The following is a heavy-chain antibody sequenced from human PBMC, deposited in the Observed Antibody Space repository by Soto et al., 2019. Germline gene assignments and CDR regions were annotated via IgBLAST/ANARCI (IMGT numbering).Heavy chain of an antibody. D-gene: IGHD5-18*01. CDR3: ARFIRPVDTVMEYYYYYGMDV. J-gene: IGHJ6*02. CDR2: INPNSGGT. Sequence: ASVKVSCKASGYTFTGYYMHWVRQAPGQGLEWMGWINPNSGGTNYAQKFQGWVTMTRDTSISTAYMELSRLRSDDTAVYYCARFIRPVDTVMEYYYYYGMDVWGQGTTVTVSS. V-gene: IGHV1-2*04. CDR1: GYTFTGYY.